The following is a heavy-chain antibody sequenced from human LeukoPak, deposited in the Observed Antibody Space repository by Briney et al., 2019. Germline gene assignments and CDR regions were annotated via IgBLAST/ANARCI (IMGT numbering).Heavy chain of an antibody. CDR1: GGSISSSSYY. J-gene: IGHJ4*02. CDR3: ARHVRGIAVAGTYFDY. V-gene: IGHV4-39*01. CDR2: IYYSGST. D-gene: IGHD6-19*01. Sequence: KPSETLSLTCTVSGGSISSSSYYWGWIRQPPRKGLEWIGRIYYSGSTYYNPSLKSRVTISVDTSKNQFSLKLSSVTAADTAVYYCARHVRGIAVAGTYFDYWGQGTLVTVSS.